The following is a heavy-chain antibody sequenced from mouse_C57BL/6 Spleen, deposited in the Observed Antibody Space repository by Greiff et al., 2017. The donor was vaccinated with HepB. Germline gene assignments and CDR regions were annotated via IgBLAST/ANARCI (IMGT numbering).Heavy chain of an antibody. Sequence: EVQLQQSGTVLARPGASVKMSCKTSGYTFTSFWMHWVKQRPGQGLEWIGAIHPGNSDTSYNQKFKGKAKLTAVTSASTAYMELSSLTNEDSAVYYCTRRFYGKGDYYAMDYWGQGTSVTVSS. V-gene: IGHV1-5*01. CDR2: IHPGNSDT. D-gene: IGHD2-1*01. CDR3: TRRFYGKGDYYAMDY. CDR1: GYTFTSFW. J-gene: IGHJ4*01.